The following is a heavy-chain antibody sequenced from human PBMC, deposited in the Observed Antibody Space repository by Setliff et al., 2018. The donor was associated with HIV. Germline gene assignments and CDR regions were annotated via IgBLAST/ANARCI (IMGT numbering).Heavy chain of an antibody. CDR2: IIYHGTT. J-gene: IGHJ5*02. V-gene: IGHV4-38-2*02. CDR1: GYSIGSGYY. Sequence: SETLSLTCTVSGYSIGSGYYWGWSRQTPVRGLEWIGGIIYHGTTYINPSLKGRVSMSLDTSKNQFSLTLTSVTAADTAVYYCARAGLTLTDWFDPWGQGSLVTVSS. CDR3: ARAGLTLTDWFDP.